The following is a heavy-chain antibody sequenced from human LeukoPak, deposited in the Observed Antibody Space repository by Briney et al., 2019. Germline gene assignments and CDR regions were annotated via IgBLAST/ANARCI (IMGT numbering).Heavy chain of an antibody. CDR1: GGTFSSYA. CDR2: IIPIFGTA. CDR3: ASWVGGPTEGNAFDI. D-gene: IGHD1-26*01. Sequence: GSSVKVSCKASGGTFSSYAISWVRQAPGQGLEWMGGIIPIFGTANYAQKFQGRVTITTDESTSTAYMELSSLRSEDTAVYYCASWVGGPTEGNAFDIWGQGTMVTVSS. V-gene: IGHV1-69*05. J-gene: IGHJ3*02.